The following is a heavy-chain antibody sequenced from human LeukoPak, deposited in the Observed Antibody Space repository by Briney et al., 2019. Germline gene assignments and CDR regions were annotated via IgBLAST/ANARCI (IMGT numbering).Heavy chain of an antibody. Sequence: PSETLSLTCTVSGGSISSYYWGWIRQPPGKGLEWIGYIYYSGSTNYYPSLKSRVTISIDTSKNQFFLKLSSVTAADTAVHYCARGQGPNFDYWGQGTLVTDSS. D-gene: IGHD2-8*01. CDR2: IYYSGST. CDR3: ARGQGPNFDY. V-gene: IGHV4-59*01. J-gene: IGHJ4*02. CDR1: GGSISSYY.